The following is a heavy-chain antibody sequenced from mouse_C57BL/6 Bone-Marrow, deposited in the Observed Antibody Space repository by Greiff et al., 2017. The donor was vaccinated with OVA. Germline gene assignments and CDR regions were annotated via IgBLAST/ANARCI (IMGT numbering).Heavy chain of an antibody. CDR3: ARHEDGYYASYWDY. J-gene: IGHJ2*01. CDR2: IYPGAGDT. D-gene: IGHD2-3*01. CDR1: GYAFSSSW. V-gene: IGHV1-82*01. Sequence: QVHVKQSGPELVKPGASVKISCKASGYAFSSSWMHWVKQRPGQGLEWIGRIYPGAGDTNYNGKFKGKATLTADTSSSTAYMQLRRLTSEDSAVYVCARHEDGYYASYWDYGGQGTTLTVSS.